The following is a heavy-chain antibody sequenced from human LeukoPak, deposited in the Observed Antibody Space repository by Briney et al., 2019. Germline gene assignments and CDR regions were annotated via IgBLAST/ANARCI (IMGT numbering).Heavy chain of an antibody. D-gene: IGHD4-17*01. CDR2: IIPIFGTA. Sequence: ASVKVSCKASGGTFSSYAISWVRQAPGQGLEWMGGIIPIFGTANYAQKFQGRVTITADEFTSTAYMELSSLRSEDTAVYYCARVGSYGDSSAEYFQHWGQGTLVTVSS. V-gene: IGHV1-69*13. J-gene: IGHJ1*01. CDR1: GGTFSSYA. CDR3: ARVGSYGDSSAEYFQH.